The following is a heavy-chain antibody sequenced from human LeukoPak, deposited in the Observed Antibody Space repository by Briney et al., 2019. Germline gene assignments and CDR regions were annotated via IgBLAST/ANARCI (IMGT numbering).Heavy chain of an antibody. D-gene: IGHD6-19*01. Sequence: PSETLSLTCTVSGGSISSSSYYWGWICQPPWKGLEWIGSIYYSGSTYYNPSLKSRVTISVDTSKNQFSLKLSSVTAADTAVYYCARHNGMEAHSSGRYDPLGWMGEHYYYYMDVWGKGTTVTVSS. J-gene: IGHJ6*03. CDR2: IYYSGST. CDR3: ARHNGMEAHSSGRYDPLGWMGEHYYYYMDV. V-gene: IGHV4-39*01. CDR1: GGSISSSSYY.